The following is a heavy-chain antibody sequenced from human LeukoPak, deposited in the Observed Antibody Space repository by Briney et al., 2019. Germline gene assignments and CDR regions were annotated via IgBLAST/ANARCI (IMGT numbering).Heavy chain of an antibody. CDR1: GYTFTGYY. D-gene: IGHD1-26*01. J-gene: IGHJ3*02. CDR2: INPNSGGT. CDR3: ARGGVGATTGVRSFAFDI. V-gene: IGHV1-2*02. Sequence: GSVKVSCKASGYTFTGYYMHWVRQAPGQGLEWMGWINPNSGGTNYAQKFQGRVTMTRDTSISTAYMELSRLRSDVTAVYYCARGGVGATTGVRSFAFDIWGQGTMVTVSS.